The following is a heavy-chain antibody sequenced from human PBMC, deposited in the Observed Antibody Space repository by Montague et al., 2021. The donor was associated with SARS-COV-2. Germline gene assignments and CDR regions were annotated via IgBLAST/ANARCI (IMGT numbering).Heavy chain of an antibody. CDR1: GFPISSGNH. CDR3: MRVSYYYDRNDQPLDWFDP. Sequence: SETLSLTCSVTGFPISSGNHWGWIRQSPGKGPEWIGSIYHSGYTSYNPSLRSRVTISGDTSKNQFSLRLSSVTAADTAVYYCMRVSYYYDRNDQPLDWFDPWGQGSLVTASS. D-gene: IGHD3-22*01. V-gene: IGHV4-38-2*02. J-gene: IGHJ5*02. CDR2: IYHSGYT.